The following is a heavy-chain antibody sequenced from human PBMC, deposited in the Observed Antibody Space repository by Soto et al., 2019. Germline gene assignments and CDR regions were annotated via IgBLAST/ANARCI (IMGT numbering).Heavy chain of an antibody. CDR1: GFTFSSYG. Sequence: QVQLVESGGGVVQPGRSLRLSCAASGFTFSSYGMHWVRQAPGKGLEWVAVIWYDGSNKYYADSVKGRFTISRDNSKKVLYXQMNSLRAEDTAVYYCARAPSCSGTSCYVVDWFDPWGQGTLVTVSS. CDR3: ARAPSCSGTSCYVVDWFDP. J-gene: IGHJ5*02. D-gene: IGHD2-2*01. CDR2: IWYDGSNK. V-gene: IGHV3-33*01.